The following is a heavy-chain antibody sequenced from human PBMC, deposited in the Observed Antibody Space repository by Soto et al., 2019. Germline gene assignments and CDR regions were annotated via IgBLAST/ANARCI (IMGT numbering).Heavy chain of an antibody. CDR1: GFAFSSYA. V-gene: IGHV3-30-3*01. CDR2: ISYEGSNK. J-gene: IGHJ4*02. CDR3: ARVLGGMATVPFDY. Sequence: GGSLRLSCAASGFAFSSYAMHWVRQAPGTGLEWVAVISYEGSNKYYADSVKGRFTISRDNSKNTLYLQMNSLRTEDTAVYYCARVLGGMATVPFDYWGQGALVTVSS. D-gene: IGHD4-4*01.